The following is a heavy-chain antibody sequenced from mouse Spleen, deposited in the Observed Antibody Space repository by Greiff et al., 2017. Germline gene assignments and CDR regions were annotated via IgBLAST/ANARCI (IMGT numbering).Heavy chain of an antibody. V-gene: IGHV1-7*01. CDR1: GYTFTSYW. J-gene: IGHJ3*01. D-gene: IGHD2-4*01. CDR3: ARDDYDGAWFAY. Sequence: VQGVESGAELAKPGASVKLSCKASGYTFTSYWMHWVKQRPGQALEWIGYINPSSGYTKYNQKFKDKATLTADKSSRTAYMQLSSLTYEDSAVYYCARDDYDGAWFAYWGQGTLGTGSA. CDR2: INPSSGYT.